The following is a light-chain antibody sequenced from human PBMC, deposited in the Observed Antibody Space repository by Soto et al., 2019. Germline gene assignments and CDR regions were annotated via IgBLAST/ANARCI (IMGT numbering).Light chain of an antibody. Sequence: EIVLTQSPATLSLSPGERATLSCRASQNVANYLDWYQQKPGQAPRLLIYESSNRATGIAARFSGSGSGTDFTLTISSLEPEDFAVYYCQQYNNWLGTFGQGTKVDI. J-gene: IGKJ1*01. CDR3: QQYNNWLGT. V-gene: IGKV3-11*01. CDR2: ESS. CDR1: QNVANY.